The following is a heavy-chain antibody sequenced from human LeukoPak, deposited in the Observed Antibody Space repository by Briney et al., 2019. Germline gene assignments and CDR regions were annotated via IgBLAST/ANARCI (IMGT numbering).Heavy chain of an antibody. D-gene: IGHD3-22*01. J-gene: IGHJ4*02. V-gene: IGHV1-18*01. CDR3: ARNRGRPYYYDSSGYLDY. Sequence: GASVKVSCKASGYTFTSYCISWVRQASGQGLEWMGWISAYNGNTNYAQKLQGRVTMTTDTSTSTAYMEMRSLRSDDTAVYYCARNRGRPYYYDSSGYLDYWGQGTLVTVSS. CDR1: GYTFTSYC. CDR2: ISAYNGNT.